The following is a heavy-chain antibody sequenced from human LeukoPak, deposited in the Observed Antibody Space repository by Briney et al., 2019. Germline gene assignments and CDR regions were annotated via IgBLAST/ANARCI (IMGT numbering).Heavy chain of an antibody. Sequence: ASVKVSCKASGYSFIGYYMHWVRQAPGQGLEWLGWINPNSGGTNYAQKFQGRVTMTRDTSISTVYMELSRLRSDDTAVCYCARDGGIVAVPAANWFDPWGQGTLVTVSS. CDR1: GYSFIGYY. D-gene: IGHD2-2*01. CDR2: INPNSGGT. J-gene: IGHJ5*02. CDR3: ARDGGIVAVPAANWFDP. V-gene: IGHV1-2*02.